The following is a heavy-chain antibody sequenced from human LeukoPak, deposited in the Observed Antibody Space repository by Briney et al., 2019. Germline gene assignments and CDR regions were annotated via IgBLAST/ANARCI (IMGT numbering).Heavy chain of an antibody. V-gene: IGHV4-4*09. CDR3: ARRAVGGTSFDS. CDR1: GGSISSYY. Sequence: SETLSLTCTVSGGSISSYYWSWIRQPLGKGLEYIGHIYTSGTPNYNPSLKSRVTISLDTSKNQFSLKLSSVTAADTAVYYCARRAVGGTSFDSWGQGTLVTVSS. CDR2: IYTSGTP. D-gene: IGHD1-26*01. J-gene: IGHJ4*02.